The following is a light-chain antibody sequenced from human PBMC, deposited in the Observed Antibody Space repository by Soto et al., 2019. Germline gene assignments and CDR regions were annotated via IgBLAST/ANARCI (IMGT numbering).Light chain of an antibody. J-gene: IGKJ2*01. CDR3: QQYYSIPRT. V-gene: IGKV4-1*01. CDR2: WAS. CDR1: QNILYSSNNKNY. Sequence: DIVMTQSPDSLAVSLGERATINCKSSQNILYSSNNKNYLAWYQHKPGQPPKLLIYWASTRESGVPDRFSGSGSGTDFTLTISSLQAEDVAVYYCQQYYSIPRTFGQGTKLEIK.